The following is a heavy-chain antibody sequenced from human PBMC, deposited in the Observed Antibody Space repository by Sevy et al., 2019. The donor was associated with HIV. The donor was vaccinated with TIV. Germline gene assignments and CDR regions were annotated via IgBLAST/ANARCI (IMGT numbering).Heavy chain of an antibody. CDR1: GGSINSDH. V-gene: IGHV4-59*08. Sequence: SETLSLTCTVSGGSINSDHWNWIRQPPGKGLEWIGYVYYTGGTNYNPSLKNRVTISVDRTKNQFSLKLTSVTTADTAVYYCARRNDFDIWGQGTLVTVSS. CDR3: ARRNDFDI. J-gene: IGHJ3*02. CDR2: VYYTGGT.